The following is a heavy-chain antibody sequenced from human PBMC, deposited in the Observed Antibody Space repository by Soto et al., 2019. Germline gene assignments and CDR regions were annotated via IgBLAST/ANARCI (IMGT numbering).Heavy chain of an antibody. Sequence: PSETLSLTCTVSGGSISSSSYYWGWIRQPPGKGLEWIGSIYYSGSTYYNTSLKSRVTISVDTSKNQLSLKLSFVTAADTVVYYCSRDAMRCSGGSCYPSYYFDYWGQGTLVTVSS. CDR1: GGSISSSSYY. V-gene: IGHV4-39*02. J-gene: IGHJ4*02. CDR3: SRDAMRCSGGSCYPSYYFDY. D-gene: IGHD2-15*01. CDR2: IYYSGST.